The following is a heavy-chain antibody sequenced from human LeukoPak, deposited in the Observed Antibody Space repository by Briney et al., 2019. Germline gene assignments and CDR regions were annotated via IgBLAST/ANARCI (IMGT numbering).Heavy chain of an antibody. V-gene: IGHV3-9*01. CDR2: ISWRSANI. J-gene: IGHJ4*02. CDR3: AKGSLGYCSGGSCYGWASLQY. CDR1: GFTFDHYA. D-gene: IGHD2-15*01. Sequence: PGGSLTLACAASGFTFDHYAMHGVRRAPGKGLEWVSGISWRSANIGYADSVKGRLTISRDSAKNSLYLQMKSLRPEDTALYYCAKGSLGYCSGGSCYGWASLQYWGQGPLVPVPS.